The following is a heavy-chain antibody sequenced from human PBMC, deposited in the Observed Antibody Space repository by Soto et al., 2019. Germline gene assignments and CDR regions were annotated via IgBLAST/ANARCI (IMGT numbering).Heavy chain of an antibody. CDR2: IIPIFGTA. V-gene: IGHV1-69*01. D-gene: IGHD2-15*01. Sequence: QVQLVQSGAEVRKPGSSVKVSCKASGGTFSRHAISWVRQAPGQGLEWMGGIIPIFGTANHAQKFQGRLTIIADEATSTAYMELSSLRSEDTAVYYCARFGSGRGYYYGMDVWGQGTTVTVSS. CDR3: ARFGSGRGYYYGMDV. CDR1: GGTFSRHA. J-gene: IGHJ6*02.